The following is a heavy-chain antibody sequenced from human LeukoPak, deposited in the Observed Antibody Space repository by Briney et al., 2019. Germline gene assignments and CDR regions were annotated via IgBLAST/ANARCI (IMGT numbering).Heavy chain of an antibody. J-gene: IGHJ4*02. CDR2: IKQDGSEK. CDR3: ARGYDSSGYYSPLGY. V-gene: IGHV3-7*01. D-gene: IGHD3-22*01. CDR1: GFTFSSYW. Sequence: GGSLRLSWAASGFTFSSYWMSWVRQAPGKGLEWVANIKQDGSEKYYVDSVKGRFTISRDNAKNSLYLQMNSLRAEDTAVYYCARGYDSSGYYSPLGYWGQGTLVTVSS.